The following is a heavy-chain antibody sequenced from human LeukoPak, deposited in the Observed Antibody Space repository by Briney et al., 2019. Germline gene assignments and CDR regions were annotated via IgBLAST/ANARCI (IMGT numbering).Heavy chain of an antibody. CDR2: ISAYNGNT. CDR3: ARDLGYYGSGSYYNSPGWDY. Sequence: ASVKVSCKASGYTFTSYGISWVRQAPGQGLEWMGWISAYNGNTNYAQKLQGRVTMTTDTSTSTAYMELRSLRSDDTAVYYCARDLGYYGSGSYYNSPGWDYWGQGTLVTVSS. J-gene: IGHJ4*02. V-gene: IGHV1-18*01. CDR1: GYTFTSYG. D-gene: IGHD3-10*01.